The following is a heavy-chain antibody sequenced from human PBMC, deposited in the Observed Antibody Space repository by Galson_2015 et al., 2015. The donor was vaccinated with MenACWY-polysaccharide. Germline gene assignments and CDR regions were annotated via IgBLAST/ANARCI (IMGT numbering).Heavy chain of an antibody. D-gene: IGHD2/OR15-2a*01. V-gene: IGHV1-8*01. J-gene: IGHJ4*02. CDR1: GYKFTSYD. Sequence: SVKVSCKASGYKFTSYDINWVRQATGQGLEWMGWMNPNSGNTGYAQKFQGRVTMTSNSAITTAYMELSSLRPEDTAVYYCARIISRKYTFADSWGQGTLVTVSS. CDR3: ARIISRKYTFADS. CDR2: MNPNSGNT.